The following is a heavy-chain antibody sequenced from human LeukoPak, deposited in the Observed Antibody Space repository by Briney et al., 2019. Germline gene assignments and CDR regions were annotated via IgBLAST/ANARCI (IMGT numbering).Heavy chain of an antibody. D-gene: IGHD5-12*01. J-gene: IGHJ4*02. CDR3: ARDRSSPSGYSGYDYYFDY. V-gene: IGHV3-23*01. CDR2: ISGSGGST. Sequence: GGSLRLSCAASGFTFSSYAMSWVRQAPGKGLEWVSAISGSGGSTYYADSVKGRFTISRDNAKNSLYLQMNSLRAEDTAVYYCARDRSSPSGYSGYDYYFDYWGQGTLVTVSS. CDR1: GFTFSSYA.